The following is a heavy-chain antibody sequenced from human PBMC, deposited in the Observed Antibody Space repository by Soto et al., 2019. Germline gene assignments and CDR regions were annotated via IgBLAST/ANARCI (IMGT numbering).Heavy chain of an antibody. CDR3: ARTKNYGSGSYTPYYYYGMDV. CDR1: GGSISSYY. Sequence: SETLSLTCTVSGGSISSYYWSWTRQPPGKGLEWIGYIYYSGSTNYNPSLKSQVTISVDTSKNQFSLKLSSVTAADTAVYYCARTKNYGSGSYTPYYYYGMDVWGQGTTVTVSS. CDR2: IYYSGST. J-gene: IGHJ6*02. D-gene: IGHD3-10*01. V-gene: IGHV4-59*01.